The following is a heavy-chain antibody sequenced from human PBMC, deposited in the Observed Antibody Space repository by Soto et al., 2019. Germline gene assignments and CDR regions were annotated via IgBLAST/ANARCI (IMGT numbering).Heavy chain of an antibody. CDR2: ISAYNANT. Sequence: QIQLVQSGAEVKKPGASVKVSCKASGYTFTSYGISWVRQAPGQGLEWMGWISAYNANTNYAQKLQGRVTMTTDTSTNPAYMELRSLRSDATDVSYCARDQVGATGASWGQGTLVTVSS. D-gene: IGHD1-26*01. CDR3: ARDQVGATGAS. V-gene: IGHV1-18*01. J-gene: IGHJ5*02. CDR1: GYTFTSYG.